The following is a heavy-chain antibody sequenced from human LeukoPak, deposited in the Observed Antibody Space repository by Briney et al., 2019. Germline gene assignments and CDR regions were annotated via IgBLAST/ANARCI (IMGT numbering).Heavy chain of an antibody. CDR1: GFTFSSYG. J-gene: IGHJ3*02. V-gene: IGHV3-30*02. D-gene: IGHD3-16*02. CDR2: IGYDGRNK. Sequence: GGSLRLSCAASGFTFSSYGIHWVRQAPGKGLEWVTFIGYDGRNKYYADSVKGRFTISRDNSKNTLYLQMNSLRAEDTAVYYCAREEPNWPSLALDIWGQGTMVTVSS. CDR3: AREEPNWPSLALDI.